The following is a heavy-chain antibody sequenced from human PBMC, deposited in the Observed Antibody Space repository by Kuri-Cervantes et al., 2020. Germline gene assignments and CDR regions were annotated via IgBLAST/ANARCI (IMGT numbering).Heavy chain of an antibody. V-gene: IGHV3-30*18. Sequence: LSLTCAASGFTFSSYWMSWVRQAPGKGLEWVAVISYDGSNKYYADSVKGRFTISRDNSKNTLYLQMNSLRAEDTAVYYCAKAKGSGSCLDYWGQGTLVTVSS. CDR3: AKAKGSGSCLDY. CDR1: GFTFSSYW. J-gene: IGHJ4*02. CDR2: ISYDGSNK. D-gene: IGHD1-26*01.